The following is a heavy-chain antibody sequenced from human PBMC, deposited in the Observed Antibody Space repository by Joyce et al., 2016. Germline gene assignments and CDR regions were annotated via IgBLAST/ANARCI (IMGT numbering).Heavy chain of an antibody. Sequence: EVHLVESGGGLVQPGGSLRLSCAASGIIFSSKEMNWVRQAPGEGVEWISSINSDDSRIHYADSVRGRFTISRDNARNSLYLEMNYLRVEDTAIYYCTTPSCANWGQGSLVTISS. V-gene: IGHV3-48*03. CDR2: INSDDSRI. J-gene: IGHJ4*02. D-gene: IGHD2-2*01. CDR1: GIIFSSKE. CDR3: TTPSCAN.